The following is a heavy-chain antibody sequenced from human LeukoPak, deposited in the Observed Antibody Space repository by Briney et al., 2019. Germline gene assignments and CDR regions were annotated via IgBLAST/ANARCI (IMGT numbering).Heavy chain of an antibody. D-gene: IGHD6-13*01. Sequence: GGSLRLSCAASGFTFTSYAMSWVRQAPEKGLEWVATISSSGVKTSYVDSVKGRYTISRDNSKDTLYLQMNSLRAEDTAVYYCARDPSHSTVDYWGQGTLVTVSS. CDR3: ARDPSHSTVDY. CDR1: GFTFTSYA. J-gene: IGHJ4*02. V-gene: IGHV3-23*01. CDR2: ISSSGVKT.